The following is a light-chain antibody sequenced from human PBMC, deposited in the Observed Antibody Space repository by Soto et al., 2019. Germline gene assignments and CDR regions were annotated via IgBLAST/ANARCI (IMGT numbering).Light chain of an antibody. CDR1: RHFNNKD. V-gene: IGKV3-20*01. Sequence: VLTQSPGTLSLSPGESATLSCRASRHFNNKDLAWYQQKAGQAPRLLIYGSSNRASGVPDRFRGSGSGTDFTLTISRLEPEDFAVDYCQHYGMGVWTFGQGTTVEIK. CDR2: GSS. CDR3: QHYGMGVWT. J-gene: IGKJ1*01.